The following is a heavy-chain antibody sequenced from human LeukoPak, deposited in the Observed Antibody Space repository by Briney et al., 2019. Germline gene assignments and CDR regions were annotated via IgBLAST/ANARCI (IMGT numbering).Heavy chain of an antibody. CDR2: VYTSGST. J-gene: IGHJ3*02. CDR1: GGSISGYY. V-gene: IGHV4-4*07. D-gene: IGHD1-7*01. Sequence: SETLSLTCSVSGGSISGYYWTWIRQPAGKGLEWIGRVYTSGSTHYNPSLKTRLTMSVDTSKNQFSLKLSSVTAADTAVYYCARLITGTTTAGDIWGQGTMVTVSS. CDR3: ARLITGTTTAGDI.